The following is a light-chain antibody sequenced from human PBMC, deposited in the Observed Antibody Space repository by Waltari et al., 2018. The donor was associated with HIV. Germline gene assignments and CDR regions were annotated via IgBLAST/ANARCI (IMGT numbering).Light chain of an antibody. CDR3: CSYAGTSIHGV. Sequence: QSALTQPHSVSGSPGQSVTISCTGNSRYVNDFTSVSWYQQHPGKAPKHILFGVNVRPSGVPDRFSASESGNSASLTISGLQAEDEAHYYCCSYAGTSIHGVFGGGTKLTVL. J-gene: IGLJ3*02. V-gene: IGLV2-11*01. CDR2: GVN. CDR1: SRYVNDFTS.